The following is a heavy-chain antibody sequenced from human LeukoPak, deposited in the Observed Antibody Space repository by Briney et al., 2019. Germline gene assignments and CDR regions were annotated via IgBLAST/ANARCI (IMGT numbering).Heavy chain of an antibody. CDR3: AREAYCSSTSCYNYFDY. J-gene: IGHJ4*02. V-gene: IGHV3-21*01. D-gene: IGHD2-2*02. CDR1: GFTFSSYS. CDR2: ISSSSSYI. Sequence: GGSLRLSCAASGFTFSSYSMNWVRQAPGKGLEWVSSISSSSSYIYYADSVKGRFTISRDNAKNSLYLQMNSLRAEDTAVYYCAREAYCSSTSCYNYFDYWGQGTLVTVSS.